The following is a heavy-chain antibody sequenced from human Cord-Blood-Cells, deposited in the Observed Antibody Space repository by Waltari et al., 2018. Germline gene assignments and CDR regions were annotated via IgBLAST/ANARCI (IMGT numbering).Heavy chain of an antibody. V-gene: IGHV4-39*01. D-gene: IGHD1-1*01. CDR2: IYYSGST. CDR3: ARRRNWNYFDY. Sequence: QLQLQESGPGLVKPSETLSLTCTVSGGSIRSSSYYWGWIRQPPGKGLEWIGSIYYSGSTYYNPSLKSRVTISVDTSKNQFSLKLSSVTAADTAVYYCARRRNWNYFDYWGQGTLVTVSS. J-gene: IGHJ4*02. CDR1: GGSIRSSSYY.